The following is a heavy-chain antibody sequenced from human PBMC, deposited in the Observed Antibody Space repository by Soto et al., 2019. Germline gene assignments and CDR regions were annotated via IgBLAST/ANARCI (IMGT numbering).Heavy chain of an antibody. CDR2: MNPNSGNT. CDR3: ARGLGGVRGLPFLGV. D-gene: IGHD3-10*01. J-gene: IGHJ6*03. Sequence: GASVTVSCQASGYTFTSYDINWVRQATGQGLEWMGWMNPNSGNTGYAQKFQGRVTMTRNTSISTAYMELSSLRSEDTAVYYCARGLGGVRGLPFLGVWGKGTTVTVSS. CDR1: GYTFTSYD. V-gene: IGHV1-8*01.